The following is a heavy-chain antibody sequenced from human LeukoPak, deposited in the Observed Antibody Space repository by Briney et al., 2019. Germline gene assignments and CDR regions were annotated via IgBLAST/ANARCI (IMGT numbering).Heavy chain of an antibody. Sequence: GGSLRLSCAATGFTFSTYSLNWVRQAPGKGLEWVSLISSSGSDRYYADSVKGRFTISRDNAKSSVYLQMNNLRPEDTAVYYCARDIVPITFGGPMGSFDFWGQGTLVTVSS. CDR2: ISSSGSDR. J-gene: IGHJ4*02. CDR1: GFTFSTYS. V-gene: IGHV3-21*01. CDR3: ARDIVPITFGGPMGSFDF. D-gene: IGHD3-16*01.